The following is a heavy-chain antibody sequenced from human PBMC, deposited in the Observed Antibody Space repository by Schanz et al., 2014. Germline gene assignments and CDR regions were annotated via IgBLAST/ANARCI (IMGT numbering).Heavy chain of an antibody. CDR2: ISWNSASI. J-gene: IGHJ4*02. CDR3: AKNQYDDVDLSSFYFDF. Sequence: DVQLVESGGGLVQPGKSLRLSCAASGFTFDEFAMHWVRQSPGKGLEWVSGISWNSASIGYADSVKGRFTISRDNAKNSLFLQMNSLRPEDTAIYYCAKNQYDDVDLSSFYFDFWGQGTLVTVSS. D-gene: IGHD3-10*02. CDR1: GFTFDEFA. V-gene: IGHV3-9*01.